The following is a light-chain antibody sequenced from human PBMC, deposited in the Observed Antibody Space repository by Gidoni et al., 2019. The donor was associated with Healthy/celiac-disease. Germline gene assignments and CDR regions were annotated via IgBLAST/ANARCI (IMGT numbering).Light chain of an antibody. CDR3: QQSYSTLLT. CDR2: GAS. J-gene: IGKJ4*01. V-gene: IGKV1-39*01. Sequence: DIQMTQSPSALSASGGDSVTITCRASQSISNYLNWYQQNPGKAPKLLISGASSLQSGVPSRFSGSGSGTEFTLTISSLQPEDFATYYCQQSYSTLLTFGGGTKVEI. CDR1: QSISNY.